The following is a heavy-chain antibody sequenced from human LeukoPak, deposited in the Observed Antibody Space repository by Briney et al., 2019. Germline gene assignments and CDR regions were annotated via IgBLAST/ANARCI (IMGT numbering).Heavy chain of an antibody. CDR3: AKDHSGYKYFDY. CDR1: GFSFSKYA. J-gene: IGHJ4*02. V-gene: IGHV3-30*02. Sequence: GGSLRLSCAASGFSFSKYAMHWVRQAPGKGLEWVAYIRSDGSNEYYADSVKGRFTISRDNSKSMLHLQMNSLGGEDTAVYYCAKDHSGYKYFDYWGQGILVTVSS. D-gene: IGHD5-12*01. CDR2: IRSDGSNE.